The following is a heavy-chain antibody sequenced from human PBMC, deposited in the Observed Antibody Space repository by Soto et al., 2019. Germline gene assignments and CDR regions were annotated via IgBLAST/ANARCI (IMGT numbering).Heavy chain of an antibody. V-gene: IGHV1-8*01. J-gene: IGHJ4*02. CDR2: MNPDNGNT. CDR3: ARGPRESGEWLLFDY. CDR1: GYTFSTYE. D-gene: IGHD3-3*01. Sequence: GASVKVSCKASGYTFSTYEINWVRRAAGQGLEWMGRMNPDNGNTGYAQKFQDRVTMTRNTSISTAYMELSSLRSDDTAVYYCARGPRESGEWLLFDYWGQGAPVTVSS.